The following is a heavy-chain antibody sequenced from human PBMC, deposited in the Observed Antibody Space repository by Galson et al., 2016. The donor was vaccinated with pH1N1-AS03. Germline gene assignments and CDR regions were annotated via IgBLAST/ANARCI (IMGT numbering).Heavy chain of an antibody. Sequence: TLSLTCTVSGGSINSDAYYWSWVRQHPGKGLEWIGYIFYSESTYYNPSLKRLVTISLDTSKNQFSLRLGSVTAADTAVYYCARQVAVAGTFYFDYWGQGTLVIVSS. V-gene: IGHV4-31*01. CDR2: IFYSEST. CDR3: ARQVAVAGTFYFDY. D-gene: IGHD6-19*01. CDR1: GGSINSDAYY. J-gene: IGHJ4*02.